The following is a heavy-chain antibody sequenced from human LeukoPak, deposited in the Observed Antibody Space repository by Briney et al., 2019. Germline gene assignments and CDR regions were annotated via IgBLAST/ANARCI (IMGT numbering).Heavy chain of an antibody. Sequence: SETLSLTCTVSGDSTSSYYWSWIRQPAGKGLEWIGHIYTSGNTNYNPSFKSRVTMSVDTSKTQFSLKLSSVTAADTAVYYCARTPQYSNYGSYFDYWGQGTLVTVSS. CDR2: IYTSGNT. J-gene: IGHJ4*02. CDR1: GDSTSSYY. D-gene: IGHD4-11*01. CDR3: ARTPQYSNYGSYFDY. V-gene: IGHV4-4*07.